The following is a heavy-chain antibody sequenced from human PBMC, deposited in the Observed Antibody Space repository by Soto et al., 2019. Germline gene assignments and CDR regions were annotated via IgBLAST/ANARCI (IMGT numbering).Heavy chain of an antibody. CDR3: ARGGSSGWYYGMDV. Sequence: GGSLRLSCAASGFTFSSYAMHWVRQAPGKGLEWVAVISYDGSNKYYADSVKGRFTISRDNSKNTLYLQMNSLRAEDTAVYYCARGGSSGWYYGMDVWGQGTTVTVSS. CDR1: GFTFSSYA. J-gene: IGHJ6*02. V-gene: IGHV3-30-3*01. CDR2: ISYDGSNK. D-gene: IGHD6-19*01.